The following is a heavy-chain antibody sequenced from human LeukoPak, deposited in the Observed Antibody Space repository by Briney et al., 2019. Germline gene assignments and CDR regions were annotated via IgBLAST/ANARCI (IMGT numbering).Heavy chain of an antibody. D-gene: IGHD1-26*01. Sequence: GGSLRLSCAASGFTFSDYYMSWIRQAPGKGLEWVSYISSSGSTIYYADSVKGRFTISRDNAKNSLYLQMNSLRAEDTAVYYCARELRDSGSYGFYYYYMDVWGKGTTVTISS. CDR2: ISSSGSTI. CDR3: ARELRDSGSYGFYYYYMDV. CDR1: GFTFSDYY. V-gene: IGHV3-11*04. J-gene: IGHJ6*03.